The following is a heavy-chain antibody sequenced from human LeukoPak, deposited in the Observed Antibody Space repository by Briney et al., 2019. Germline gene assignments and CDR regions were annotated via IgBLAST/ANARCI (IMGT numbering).Heavy chain of an antibody. Sequence: ASVKVSCKASGYTFTSYAMNWVRQAPGQGLEWMGWINTNTGNPTYAQGFTGRFVFSLDTSVSTAYLQISSLKAEDTAVYYCARDSWQWPLYYFDYWGQGTLVTVSS. J-gene: IGHJ4*02. V-gene: IGHV7-4-1*02. CDR2: INTNTGNP. D-gene: IGHD6-19*01. CDR3: ARDSWQWPLYYFDY. CDR1: GYTFTSYA.